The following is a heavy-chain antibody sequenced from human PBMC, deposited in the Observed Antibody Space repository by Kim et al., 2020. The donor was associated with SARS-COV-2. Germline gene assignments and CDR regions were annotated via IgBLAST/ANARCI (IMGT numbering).Heavy chain of an antibody. Sequence: SETLSLTCTVSGGSISSYYWSWIRQPPGKGLEWIGYIYYSGSTNYNPSLKSRVTISVDTSKNQFSLKLSSVTAADTAVYYCARDHYGGKAFDYWGQGTLVTVSS. CDR1: GGSISSYY. CDR3: ARDHYGGKAFDY. J-gene: IGHJ4*02. D-gene: IGHD4-17*01. CDR2: IYYSGST. V-gene: IGHV4-59*01.